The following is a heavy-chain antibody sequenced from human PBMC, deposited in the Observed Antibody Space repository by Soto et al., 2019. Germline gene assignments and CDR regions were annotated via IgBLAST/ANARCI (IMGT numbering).Heavy chain of an antibody. CDR1: GFVVSETY. CDR3: ARDCGGGSCYPALGA. CDR2: TYSGGST. Sequence: EVQVVESGGGLIQPGGSLRLSCAVSGFVVSETYMSWVRQAPGRGLQWVSFTYSGGSTYYADSVKGRFTISRDSSRHTMELQMNSLRVEDTAIYYCARDCGGGSCYPALGAWGQGTLVTVSS. D-gene: IGHD2-15*01. V-gene: IGHV3-53*01. J-gene: IGHJ5*02.